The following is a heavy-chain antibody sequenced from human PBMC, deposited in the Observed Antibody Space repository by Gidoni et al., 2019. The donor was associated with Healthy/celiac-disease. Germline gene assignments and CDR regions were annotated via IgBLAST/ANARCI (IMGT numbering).Heavy chain of an antibody. D-gene: IGHD2-2*01. CDR2: IYYSGST. J-gene: IGHJ4*02. Sequence: IGSIYYSGSTYYNPSLKSRVTISVDTSKNQFSLKLSSVTAADTAVYYCARNIVVVPAAFDYWGQGTLVTVSS. V-gene: IGHV4-39*01. CDR3: ARNIVVVPAAFDY.